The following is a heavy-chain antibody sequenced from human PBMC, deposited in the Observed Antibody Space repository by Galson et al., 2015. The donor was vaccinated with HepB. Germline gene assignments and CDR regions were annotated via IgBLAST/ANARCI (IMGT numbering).Heavy chain of an antibody. V-gene: IGHV3-23*01. CDR1: GFTFSNYA. Sequence: SLRLSCAASGFTFSNYAMSWVRQAPGKGLEWVPTISGSGGATYYADSVKGRFTISRDNSKNTLYLQMNTLRAADTAVYYCARVPRYSSSGSDYYYYHMDVWGKGTMVTVSS. J-gene: IGHJ6*03. D-gene: IGHD6-6*01. CDR3: ARVPRYSSSGSDYYYYHMDV. CDR2: ISGSGGAT.